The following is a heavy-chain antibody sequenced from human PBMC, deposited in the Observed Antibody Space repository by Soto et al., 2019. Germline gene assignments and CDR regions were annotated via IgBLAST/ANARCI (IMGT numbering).Heavy chain of an antibody. J-gene: IGHJ6*03. CDR2: IWYDGSNK. CDR1: GFTFSSYG. CDR3: AREYYDYIWGSYRYAYYYYYMDV. D-gene: IGHD3-16*02. Sequence: GGSLRLSCAASGFTFSSYGMHWVRQAPGKGLEWVAVIWYDGSNKYYADSVKGRFTISRDNSKNTLYLQMNSLRAEDTAVYYCAREYYDYIWGSYRYAYYYYYMDVWGKGTTVTVSS. V-gene: IGHV3-33*01.